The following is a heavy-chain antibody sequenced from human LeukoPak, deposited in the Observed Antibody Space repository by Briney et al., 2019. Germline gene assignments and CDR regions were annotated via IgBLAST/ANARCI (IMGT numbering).Heavy chain of an antibody. Sequence: TGGSLGLXCVASRFSISNYWMNWVRQAPGKGLEWVANIKQDGSEKYYVDPVKGRFTISRDNAKNSVYLQMNSLRAEDTAVYYCARGFDGANAFDLWGQGTLVTVSS. CDR3: ARGFDGANAFDL. J-gene: IGHJ3*01. V-gene: IGHV3-7*01. CDR2: IKQDGSEK. CDR1: RFSISNYW.